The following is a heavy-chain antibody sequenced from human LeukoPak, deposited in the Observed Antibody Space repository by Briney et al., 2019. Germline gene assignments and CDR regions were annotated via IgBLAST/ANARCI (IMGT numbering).Heavy chain of an antibody. Sequence: ASVKVSFKVSGYTLTELSMHWVRQAPGKGLEWMGGFDPEDGERFYAQKFQGRVTMTEDTSTDTAYMELSSLRSEDTAVYYCATVYSYDSSAYYRLDYWGQGTLVTVSS. CDR1: GYTLTELS. V-gene: IGHV1-24*01. J-gene: IGHJ4*02. D-gene: IGHD3-22*01. CDR2: FDPEDGER. CDR3: ATVYSYDSSAYYRLDY.